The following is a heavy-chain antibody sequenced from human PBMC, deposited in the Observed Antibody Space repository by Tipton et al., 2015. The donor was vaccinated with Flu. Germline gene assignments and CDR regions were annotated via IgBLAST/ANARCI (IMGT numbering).Heavy chain of an antibody. CDR2: IHRAGIS. CDR3: ARRGYCNDVSEPQNWFDP. Sequence: TLSLTCSVSGGSVNSYYWGWIRQPPGKGLEWIGNIHRAGISYYNPSLKSRVTISLDTSKNQFSLRLSSVTAADTAVYYCARRGYCNDVSEPQNWFDPPGQGTLVAVSS. CDR1: GGSVNSYY. J-gene: IGHJ5*02. D-gene: IGHD1-1*01. V-gene: IGHV4-59*04.